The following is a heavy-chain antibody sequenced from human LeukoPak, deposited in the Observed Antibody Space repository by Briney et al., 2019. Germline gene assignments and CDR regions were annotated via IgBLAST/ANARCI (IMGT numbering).Heavy chain of an antibody. CDR3: GRYLARAFDI. V-gene: IGHV3-66*01. CDR1: GFTVSTKD. J-gene: IGHJ3*02. Sequence: GGSLRLSCAASGFTVSTKDISWVRQAPGKGLEWVSVIYSGGSTYYADSVKGRFIISRDNSENTLHLQMNSLRAEDTAVYYCGRYLARAFDIWGQGTMVTVSS. CDR2: IYSGGST. D-gene: IGHD3-16*01.